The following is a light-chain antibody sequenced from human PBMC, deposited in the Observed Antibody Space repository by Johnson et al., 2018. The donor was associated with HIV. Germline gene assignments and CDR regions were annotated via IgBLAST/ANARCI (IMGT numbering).Light chain of an antibody. V-gene: IGLV1-51*02. CDR2: ENN. CDR3: GPWDSRLSAGGGV. CDR1: SSNIGNNY. J-gene: IGLJ1*01. Sequence: QSLLTQPPSVSAAPGQKVTISCSGSSSNIGNNYVSWYQQLPGTAPKLLIYENNNRPSGIPDRFSGSKSGTSAPLGITGLQTGDEDEYDCGPWDSRLSAGGGVFGTGTKVTVL.